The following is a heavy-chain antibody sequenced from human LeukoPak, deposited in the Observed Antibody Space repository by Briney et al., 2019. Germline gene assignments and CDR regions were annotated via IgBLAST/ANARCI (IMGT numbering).Heavy chain of an antibody. Sequence: SETLSLTCTVSGASISSYYWSWIRQPPGKGLEWIGYIFHSGSTNYNPSLKSRVTISVDTSKNQLSLKLSSVTAADTAVYYCARGAPGGNDYGDYWGQGTLVTVSS. J-gene: IGHJ4*02. V-gene: IGHV4-59*01. CDR3: ARGAPGGNDYGDY. CDR2: IFHSGST. CDR1: GASISSYY.